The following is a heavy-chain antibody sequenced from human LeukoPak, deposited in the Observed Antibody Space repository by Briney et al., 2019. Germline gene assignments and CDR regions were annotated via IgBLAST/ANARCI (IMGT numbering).Heavy chain of an antibody. CDR3: ARDYGEWLAQYYFDY. V-gene: IGHV3-30*04. Sequence: GGSLRLSCAASGFTFSNHAMHWVRQAPGKGLEWVAVISYDGSNKYYADSVKGRFTISRDNSKNTLYLQMNSLRAEDTAVYYCARDYGEWLAQYYFDYWGQGTLVTVSS. CDR2: ISYDGSNK. D-gene: IGHD6-19*01. J-gene: IGHJ4*02. CDR1: GFTFSNHA.